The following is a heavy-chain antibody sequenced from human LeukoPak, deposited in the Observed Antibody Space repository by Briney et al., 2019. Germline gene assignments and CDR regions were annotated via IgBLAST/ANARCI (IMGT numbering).Heavy chain of an antibody. CDR3: ARRYYYGSGTSTYFDY. CDR2: ISSSGNT. CDR1: GGSTSGGNYY. D-gene: IGHD3-10*01. J-gene: IGHJ4*02. Sequence: SETLSLTCIVSGGSTSGGNYYWGWIRRPPGKGLEWIGGISSSGNTYYNPSLKSRITISVDTSKNQFSLKLSSVTAADTAVYYCARRYYYGSGTSTYFDYWGQGTLVTVSS. V-gene: IGHV4-39*01.